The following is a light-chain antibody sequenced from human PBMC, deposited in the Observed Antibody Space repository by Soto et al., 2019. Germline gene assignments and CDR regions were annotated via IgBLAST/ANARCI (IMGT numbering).Light chain of an antibody. CDR1: SSDVGKYNF. V-gene: IGLV2-8*01. CDR2: DVT. CDR3: TSYAGSSIPVV. Sequence: QSVLTQPLSASGSPGQSVTISCTGASSDVGKYNFVSWYQQHPGKAPKLMIYDVTERPSGVPDRFSGSKSGNTASLTVSGLQAEDEADYYCTSYAGSSIPVVFGGGTKVTVL. J-gene: IGLJ2*01.